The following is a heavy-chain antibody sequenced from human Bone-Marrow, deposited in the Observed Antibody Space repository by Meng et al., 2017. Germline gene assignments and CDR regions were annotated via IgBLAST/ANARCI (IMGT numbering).Heavy chain of an antibody. V-gene: IGHV3-30*04. CDR3: ARNYDFWSGYWDSSYYYYGMDV. CDR1: GFTFSSYA. CDR2: ISYDGSNK. D-gene: IGHD3-3*01. J-gene: IGHJ6*02. Sequence: GESLKISCAASGFTFSSYAMHWVRQAPGKGLEWVAVISYDGSNKYYADSVKGRFTISRDNSKNTLYLQMNSLRAEDTAVYYCARNYDFWSGYWDSSYYYYGMDVWGQGTTVTVSS.